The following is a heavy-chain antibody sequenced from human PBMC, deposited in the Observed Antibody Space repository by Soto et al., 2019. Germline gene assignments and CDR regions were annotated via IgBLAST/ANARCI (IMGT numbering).Heavy chain of an antibody. CDR2: IYYSGST. V-gene: IGHV4-30-4*01. J-gene: IGHJ5*02. D-gene: IGHD3-3*01. CDR3: GTTIFGVVTHDWFDP. Sequence: SETLSLTCPVSGGSISSGYYYWSWIRQPPGKGLEWIGYIYYSGSTYYNPSLKSRVTISVDTSKNQFSLKLSSVTAADTAVYYCGTTIFGVVTHDWFDPWGQGTLVTVSS. CDR1: GGSISSGYYY.